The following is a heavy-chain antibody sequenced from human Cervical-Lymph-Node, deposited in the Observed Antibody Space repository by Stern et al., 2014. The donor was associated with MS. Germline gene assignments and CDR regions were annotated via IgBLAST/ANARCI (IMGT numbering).Heavy chain of an antibody. V-gene: IGHV1-69*06. Sequence: QLVQSGPEVKKPVSSVKVSCKASGGTFSSHAISWVRQAPGQGLEWVGGIIAIFGASSYSQKFQGRVTITADKSTNPAFMELTSLRSDDTAVFYCARGKQWLYTTIPPFDYWGQGTLVIVSS. D-gene: IGHD6-19*01. J-gene: IGHJ4*02. CDR3: ARGKQWLYTTIPPFDY. CDR1: GGTFSSHA. CDR2: IIAIFGAS.